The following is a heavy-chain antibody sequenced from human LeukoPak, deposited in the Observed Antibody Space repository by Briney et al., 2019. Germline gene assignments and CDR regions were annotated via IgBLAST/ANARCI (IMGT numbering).Heavy chain of an antibody. Sequence: KPSETLSLTCAVYGGSFSGYYWSWIRQPPGKGREWIGEINHSGSTNYNPSLKSRVTISVDTSKNQFSLKLSSVTAADTAVYYCARGRVPRSCSSPSCRAPRGIIYFDYWGQGTLVTVSS. V-gene: IGHV4-34*01. CDR1: GGSFSGYY. D-gene: IGHD2-2*01. CDR3: ARGRVPRSCSSPSCRAPRGIIYFDY. J-gene: IGHJ4*02. CDR2: INHSGST.